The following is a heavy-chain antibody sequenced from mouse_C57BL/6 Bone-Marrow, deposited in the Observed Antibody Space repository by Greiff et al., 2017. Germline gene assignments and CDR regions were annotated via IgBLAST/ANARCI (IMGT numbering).Heavy chain of an antibody. J-gene: IGHJ4*01. Sequence: EVQGVESGGGLVQPKGSLKLSCAASGFSFNTYAMNWVRQAPGKGLEWVARIRSKSNNYATYYADSVKDRFTISRDNSESMLYLQMNNLKTEDTAMYYCVRRGVGYAMDYWGQGTSVTVSS. CDR3: VRRGVGYAMDY. CDR2: IRSKSNNYAT. V-gene: IGHV10-1*01. CDR1: GFSFNTYA.